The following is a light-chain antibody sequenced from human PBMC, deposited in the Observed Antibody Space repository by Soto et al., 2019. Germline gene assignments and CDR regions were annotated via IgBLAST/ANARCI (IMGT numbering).Light chain of an antibody. CDR1: QSVSSN. V-gene: IGKV3-15*01. Sequence: VMSQSPGTLPLSLGEQASLSCRASQSVSSNLAWYQHKPGQPPRLLIYGASTRATGIPARFSGSGSGTEFTLTISSLQSEDFAVYYCQQFNNWPQTFGQGTKVDIK. CDR2: GAS. J-gene: IGKJ1*01. CDR3: QQFNNWPQT.